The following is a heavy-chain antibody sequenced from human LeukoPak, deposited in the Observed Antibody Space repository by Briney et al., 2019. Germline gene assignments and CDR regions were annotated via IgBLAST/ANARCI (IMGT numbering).Heavy chain of an antibody. V-gene: IGHV3-30*02. Sequence: PGGSLRLSCAASGFTFTTYNMNWVRQAPGTGLEWFSFIRNDGNDKYYADSVKGRFTISRDNSKNTLYLQMNSLRAEDTAVYYCANSLNGSGRLRFDYWGQGTLVTVSS. CDR2: IRNDGNDK. D-gene: IGHD3-10*01. J-gene: IGHJ4*02. CDR1: GFTFTTYN. CDR3: ANSLNGSGRLRFDY.